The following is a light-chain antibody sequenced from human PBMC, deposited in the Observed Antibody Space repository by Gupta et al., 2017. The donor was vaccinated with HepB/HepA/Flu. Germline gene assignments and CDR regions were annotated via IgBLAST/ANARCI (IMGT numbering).Light chain of an antibody. J-gene: IGKJ1*01. CDR3: QQYYSSLWT. CDR2: WAS. V-gene: IGKV4-1*01. Sequence: DIVMTQSPDSLAVSLGERATIDCKTSQNLLYSSNNKNYLAWYQQKPGQPPRLLIYWASTRESGVPDRFRGSGSGKDFTSTISSLQAEDVAVYYCQQYYSSLWTFGRGTKVEIK. CDR1: QNLLYSSNNKNY.